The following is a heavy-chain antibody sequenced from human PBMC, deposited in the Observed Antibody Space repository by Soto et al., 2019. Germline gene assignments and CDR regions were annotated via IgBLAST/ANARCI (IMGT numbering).Heavy chain of an antibody. CDR2: IYPGDSDT. V-gene: IGHV5-51*01. Sequence: GESLKISCKGSGYSFTSYWIGWVRQMPGKGLECMGIIYPGDSDTRYSPSFQGQVTISADKSISTAYLQWSSLKASDTAMYYCAGGGVRGVITRTRDYYGMAVWGQGTTVTVSS. D-gene: IGHD3-10*01. CDR1: GYSFTSYW. CDR3: AGGGVRGVITRTRDYYGMAV. J-gene: IGHJ6*02.